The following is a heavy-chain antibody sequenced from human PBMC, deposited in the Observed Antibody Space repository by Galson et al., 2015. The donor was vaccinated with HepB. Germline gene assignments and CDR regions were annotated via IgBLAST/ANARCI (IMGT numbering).Heavy chain of an antibody. CDR1: GFTFSSYW. D-gene: IGHD2-2*01. V-gene: IGHV3-7*01. J-gene: IGHJ2*01. CDR2: IKQDGSEK. CDR3: ARDRVVPAAMVRGGRDYWYFDL. Sequence: SLRLSCAASGFTFSSYWMSWVRQAPGKGLEWVANIKQDGSEKYYVDSVKGRYTISRDNAKNSLYLQMNSLRAEDTAVYYCARDRVVPAAMVRGGRDYWYFDLWGRGTLVTISS.